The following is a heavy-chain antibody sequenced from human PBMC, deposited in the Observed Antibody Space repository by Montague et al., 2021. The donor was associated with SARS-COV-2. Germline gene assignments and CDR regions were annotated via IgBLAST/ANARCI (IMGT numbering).Heavy chain of an antibody. CDR2: INHGGTT. J-gene: IGHJ4*01. D-gene: IGHD3-22*01. CDR1: GDSISSSPYY. Sequence: SETLSLTCTVSGDSISSSPYYWGWIRQPPGKGLEWIGNINHGGTTYYNPSLRSRVTIPLDTSRDQFSLKLNSVTAADTAVYYCARLSEVTTSFDNWGHGTLVTVSS. V-gene: IGHV4-39*01. CDR3: ARLSEVTTSFDN.